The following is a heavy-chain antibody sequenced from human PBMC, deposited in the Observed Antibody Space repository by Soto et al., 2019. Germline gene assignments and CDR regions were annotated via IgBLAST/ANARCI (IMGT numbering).Heavy chain of an antibody. Sequence: PSETPSLTCTVSGGSISSYYWSWIRQPPGKGLEWIGYIYYSGSTNYNPSLKSRVTISVDTSKNQFSLKLSSVTAADTAVYYCARLVVVVPAARLSSYYYYGMDVWGQGTTVTVSS. J-gene: IGHJ6*02. D-gene: IGHD2-2*01. CDR1: GGSISSYY. V-gene: IGHV4-59*08. CDR2: IYYSGST. CDR3: ARLVVVVPAARLSSYYYYGMDV.